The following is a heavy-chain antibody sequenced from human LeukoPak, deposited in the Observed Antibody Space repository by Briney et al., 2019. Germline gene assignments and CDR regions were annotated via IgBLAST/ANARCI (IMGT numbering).Heavy chain of an antibody. Sequence: PGGSLRLSCAASGFSSSGSYMTWIRQAPGKGPVWVSRIDGDGGNPSYADSVKGRFTISRDNAKNTLYLQMNSLRAEDTAVYYCTRDSGAERRYFDLWGRGTLVTVSS. J-gene: IGHJ2*01. D-gene: IGHD7-27*01. V-gene: IGHV3-74*01. CDR2: IDGDGGNP. CDR3: TRDSGAERRYFDL. CDR1: GFSSSGSY.